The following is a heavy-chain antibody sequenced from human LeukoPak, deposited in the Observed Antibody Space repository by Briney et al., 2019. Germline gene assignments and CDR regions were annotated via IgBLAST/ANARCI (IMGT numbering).Heavy chain of an antibody. J-gene: IGHJ4*02. Sequence: PSETLSLTCTVSGGSISGYYWSWIRQPAGKGREWIGRIFSSGSTNYNPSLKSRVTISVDKSKNQFSLKLSSVTAADTAVYYCAREGSSSWYIDYWGQGTLVTVSS. CDR1: GGSISGYY. CDR2: IFSSGST. D-gene: IGHD6-13*01. V-gene: IGHV4-4*07. CDR3: AREGSSSWYIDY.